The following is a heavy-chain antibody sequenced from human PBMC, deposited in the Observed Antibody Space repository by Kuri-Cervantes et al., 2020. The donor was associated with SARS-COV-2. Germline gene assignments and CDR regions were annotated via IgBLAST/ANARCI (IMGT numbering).Heavy chain of an antibody. D-gene: IGHD2-2*01. J-gene: IGHJ6*03. CDR3: ARGEYCSSTSCYYYYYMDV. CDR2: IKRDGSEK. CDR1: GFTFSSYG. Sequence: GESLKISCAASGFTFSSYGMHWVRQAPGKGLEWVANIKRDGSEKYYVDSVKGRFTISRDNAKNSLYLQMNSLRAEDTAVYYCARGEYCSSTSCYYYYYMDVWGKGTTVTVSS. V-gene: IGHV3-7*04.